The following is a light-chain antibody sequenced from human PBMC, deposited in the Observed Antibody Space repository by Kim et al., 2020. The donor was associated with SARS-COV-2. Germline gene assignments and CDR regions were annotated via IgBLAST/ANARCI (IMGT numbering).Light chain of an antibody. Sequence: DIQMTQSPSTLSTSVGDRVTITCRASQSISSWLAWYQQKPGKAPNLLIHKASSLECGVPSRFSGSGSGTEFTLTISSLQPDDFATYYCQQYVGYSWTFGQGTKVDIK. CDR1: QSISSW. J-gene: IGKJ1*01. CDR3: QQYVGYSWT. V-gene: IGKV1-5*03. CDR2: KAS.